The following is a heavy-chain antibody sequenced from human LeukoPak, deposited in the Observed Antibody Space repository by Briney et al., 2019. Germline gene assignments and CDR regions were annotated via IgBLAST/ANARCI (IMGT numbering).Heavy chain of an antibody. D-gene: IGHD6-13*01. V-gene: IGHV1-58*01. CDR3: AAEQQLAQGWFDP. J-gene: IGHJ5*02. Sequence: SVKVSCKASGFTFTSSAVQWVRQARGQRLEWIGWIVVGSGNTNYAQKFQERVTITRDMSTSTAYMELSSLRSEDTAVYYCAAEQQLAQGWFDPWGQGTLVTVSS. CDR1: GFTFTSSA. CDR2: IVVGSGNT.